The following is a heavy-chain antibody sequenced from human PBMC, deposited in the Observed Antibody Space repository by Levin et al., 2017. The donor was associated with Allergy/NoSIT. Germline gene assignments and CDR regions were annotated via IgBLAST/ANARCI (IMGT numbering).Heavy chain of an antibody. CDR2: IYYSGST. J-gene: IGHJ4*02. Sequence: PSETLSLTCTVSGGSISRGTYYWGWIRQPPGKGLEWIGSIYYSGSTYYNPSLKSRVTISIDTYKNQFSLKLSSVTAADTAVYYCARAPKLRLGELSFIYYFNYWGQGTLVTVSS. D-gene: IGHD3-16*02. V-gene: IGHV4-39*07. CDR3: ARAPKLRLGELSFIYYFNY. CDR1: GGSISRGTYY.